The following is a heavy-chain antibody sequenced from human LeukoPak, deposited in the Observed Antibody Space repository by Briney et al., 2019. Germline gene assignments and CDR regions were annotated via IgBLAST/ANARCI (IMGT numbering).Heavy chain of an antibody. D-gene: IGHD5-24*01. CDR2: INHSGST. J-gene: IGHJ4*02. Sequence: PSQTLSLTCAVSGGSISSSNWWSWVRQPPGKGLEWIGEINHSGSTNYNPSLKSRVTISVDTSKNQFSLKLGYVTAADTAVYYCASMYGFGDGYNYNFHSWGQGTLVTVSS. CDR3: ASMYGFGDGYNYNFHS. CDR1: GGSISSSNW. V-gene: IGHV4-4*02.